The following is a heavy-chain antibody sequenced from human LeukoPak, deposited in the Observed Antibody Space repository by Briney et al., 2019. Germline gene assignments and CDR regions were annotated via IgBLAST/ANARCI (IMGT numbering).Heavy chain of an antibody. CDR2: IRYDGSNK. V-gene: IGHV3-30*02. J-gene: IGHJ3*02. D-gene: IGHD3-16*02. CDR3: AKESWGDYVWGSYRSGAFDI. CDR1: GFTFSGSA. Sequence: GGSLRLSCAASGFTFSGSAMHWVRQAPGKGLEWVAFIRYDGSNKYYADSVKGRFTISRDNSKNTLYLQMNSLRAEDTAVYYCAKESWGDYVWGSYRSGAFDIWGQGTMVTVSS.